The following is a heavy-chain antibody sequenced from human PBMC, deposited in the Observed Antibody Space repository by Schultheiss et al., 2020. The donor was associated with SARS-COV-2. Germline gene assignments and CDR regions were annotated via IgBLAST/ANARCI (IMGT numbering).Heavy chain of an antibody. J-gene: IGHJ6*03. Sequence: GGSLRLSCAASGFTFSSYAMSWVRQAPGKGLEWVSAIYSGGSTYYADSVKGRFTISRDNAKNSLYLQMNSLRAEDTAVYYCAKTGDGPPYYYYYMDVWGKGTTVTVSS. CDR1: GFTFSSYA. V-gene: IGHV3-23*05. CDR3: AKTGDGPPYYYYYMDV. CDR2: IYSGGST.